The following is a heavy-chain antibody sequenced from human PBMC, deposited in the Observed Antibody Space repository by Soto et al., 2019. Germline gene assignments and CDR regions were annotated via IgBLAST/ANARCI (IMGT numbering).Heavy chain of an antibody. Sequence: ASVKVSCKASGYTFTGYYIHWVRQAPGQGLEWMGWINPKSGGANIAQKFQGWGTMTRDTSISTTYMELSNLRSNDTAVYYCARDYYDGSASYGIEFWGQGTMVTVSS. CDR3: ARDYYDGSASYGIEF. CDR2: INPKSGGA. V-gene: IGHV1-2*04. CDR1: GYTFTGYY. D-gene: IGHD3-16*01. J-gene: IGHJ3*01.